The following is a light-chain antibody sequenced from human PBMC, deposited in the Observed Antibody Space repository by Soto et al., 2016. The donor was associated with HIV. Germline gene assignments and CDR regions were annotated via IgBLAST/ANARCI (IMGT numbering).Light chain of an antibody. V-gene: IGLV3-21*03. CDR1: NIGSKS. CDR3: QVWAGSSDVV. Sequence: SYALTQPPSVSEAPGKTARITCEGNNIGSKSVHWYQQKPGQAPVLVVYDDKDRPSGIPEQFSGSNAGNTATLSISGVEDGDEADYFCQVWAGSSDVVFGGGTKLTVL. CDR2: DDK. J-gene: IGLJ2*01.